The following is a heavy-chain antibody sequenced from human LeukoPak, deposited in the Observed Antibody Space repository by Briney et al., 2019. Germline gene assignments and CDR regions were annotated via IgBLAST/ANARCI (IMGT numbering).Heavy chain of an antibody. CDR2: IYYSGST. D-gene: IGHD2-2*01. CDR3: ARSDQLPNLAFDY. V-gene: IGHV4-39*01. Sequence: SETLSLTCTVSGGSISSSSYYWGWIRQPPGKGLEWIGSIYYSGSTYYNPSLKSRVTISVDTSKNQFSLKLSSVTAADTAVYYCARSDQLPNLAFDYWGQGTLVTASS. J-gene: IGHJ4*02. CDR1: GGSISSSSYY.